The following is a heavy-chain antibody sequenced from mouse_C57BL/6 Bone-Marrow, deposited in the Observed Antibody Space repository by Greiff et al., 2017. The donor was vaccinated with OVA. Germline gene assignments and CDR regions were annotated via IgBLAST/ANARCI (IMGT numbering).Heavy chain of an antibody. J-gene: IGHJ2*01. CDR3: ARSPTTVVAHFDY. CDR1: GFSLTSYG. CDR2: IWSGGST. Sequence: VQVVESGPGLVQPSQSLSITCTVSGFSLTSYGVHWVRQSPGKGLEWLGVIWSGGSTDYNAAFISRLSISKDNSKSQVFFKMNSLQADDTAIYYCARSPTTVVAHFDYWGQGTTLTVSS. D-gene: IGHD1-1*01. V-gene: IGHV2-2*01.